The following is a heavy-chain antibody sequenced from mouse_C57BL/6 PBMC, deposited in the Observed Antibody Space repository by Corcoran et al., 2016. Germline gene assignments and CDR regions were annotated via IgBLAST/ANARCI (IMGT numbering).Heavy chain of an antibody. CDR3: ARQGVVATRYYFDY. J-gene: IGHJ2*01. Sequence: EVQLQQSGPELVKPGASVKIPCKASGYTFTDYNMDWVKQSHGKSLEWIGDINPNNGGTIYNQKFKGKATLTVDKSSSTAYMELRSLTSEDTAVYYCARQGVVATRYYFDYWGQGTTLTVSS. CDR1: GYTFTDYN. CDR2: INPNNGGT. D-gene: IGHD1-1*01. V-gene: IGHV1-18*01.